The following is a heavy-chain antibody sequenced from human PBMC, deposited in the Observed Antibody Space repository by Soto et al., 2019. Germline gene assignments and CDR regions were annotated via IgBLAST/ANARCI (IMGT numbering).Heavy chain of an antibody. V-gene: IGHV3-7*05. CDR2: IKQDGSEK. CDR3: ARDRPFLGGFWSGYYVPYYFDY. Sequence: GGSLRLSCAASGFTFSIYWMSWVRQAPGKGLEWVANIKQDGSEKYYVDSVKGRFTISRDNAKNSLYLQMNSLRAEDTAVYYCARDRPFLGGFWSGYYVPYYFDYWGQGTLVTVSS. J-gene: IGHJ4*02. CDR1: GFTFSIYW. D-gene: IGHD3-3*01.